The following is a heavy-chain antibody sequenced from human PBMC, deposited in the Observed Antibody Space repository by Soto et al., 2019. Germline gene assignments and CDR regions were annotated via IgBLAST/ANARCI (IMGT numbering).Heavy chain of an antibody. V-gene: IGHV3-23*01. Sequence: GESLKISCAASGFTFSSYAMSWVRQAPGKGLEWVSAISGSGGSTYYADSVKGRFTISRDNSKNTLYLQMNSLRAEDTAVYYCAKDPPLRYLMGFDYWGQGTLVTVSS. J-gene: IGHJ4*02. CDR1: GFTFSSYA. CDR2: ISGSGGST. CDR3: AKDPPLRYLMGFDY. D-gene: IGHD3-9*01.